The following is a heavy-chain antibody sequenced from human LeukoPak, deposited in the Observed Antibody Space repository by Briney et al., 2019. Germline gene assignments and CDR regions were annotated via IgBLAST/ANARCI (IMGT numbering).Heavy chain of an antibody. CDR2: INHSGST. CDR3: ARGGDQFLEWLFADAFDI. J-gene: IGHJ3*02. Sequence: SETLSLTCAVYGGSFSGYYWSWIRQPPGKGLEWIGEINHSGSTNYSPSLKSRVTISVDTSKNQFSLKLSSVTAADTAVYYCARGGDQFLEWLFADAFDIWGQGTMVTVSS. CDR1: GGSFSGYY. V-gene: IGHV4-34*01. D-gene: IGHD3-3*01.